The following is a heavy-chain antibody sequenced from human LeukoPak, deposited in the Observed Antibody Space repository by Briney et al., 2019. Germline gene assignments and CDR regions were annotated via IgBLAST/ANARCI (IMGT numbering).Heavy chain of an antibody. CDR1: GASVSSSNYY. V-gene: IGHV4-39*01. CDR2: IYSSGNT. CDR3: AKSNGYGLIDY. Sequence: SETLSLTCAVSGASVSSSNYYWGWVRQSPGKGLEWIGNIYSSGNTYYNASLKSRVTMYIDTSKNQFSLKLSSVTAADTAMYYCAKSNGYGLIDYWGQGTLVTVSS. D-gene: IGHD5-12*01. J-gene: IGHJ4*02.